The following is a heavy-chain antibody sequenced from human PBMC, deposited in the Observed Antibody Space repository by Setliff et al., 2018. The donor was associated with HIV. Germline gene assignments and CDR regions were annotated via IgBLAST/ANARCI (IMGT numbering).Heavy chain of an antibody. CDR1: GYTFTDYY. CDR3: ARGKTWLRFLDY. J-gene: IGHJ4*02. CDR2: INTHSGYT. Sequence: ASVKVSCKASGYTFTDYYIHWVRQAPGQGLEWMGWINTHSGYTNYAQNVQGGVTVTMDTSTSTAYMELRSLKSDDTAVYYCARGKTWLRFLDYWGQGTLVTVSS. V-gene: IGHV1-2*02. D-gene: IGHD5-12*01.